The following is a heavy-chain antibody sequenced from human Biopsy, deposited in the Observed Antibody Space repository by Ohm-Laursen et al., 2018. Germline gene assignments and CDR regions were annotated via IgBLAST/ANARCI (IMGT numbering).Heavy chain of an antibody. D-gene: IGHD2-15*01. CDR1: GYTFTTYY. J-gene: IGHJ4*02. CDR3: ARDCNGDNCGVDF. V-gene: IGHV1-46*01. CDR2: IIPLIGLT. Sequence: ASVKVSCNASGYTFTTYYIHWVRQAPGQGLECMGRIIPLIGLTNHAQKFQGRVTITADKFTNTVYMELSSLRSDDTAVYFCARDCNGDNCGVDFWGQGTLVTVS.